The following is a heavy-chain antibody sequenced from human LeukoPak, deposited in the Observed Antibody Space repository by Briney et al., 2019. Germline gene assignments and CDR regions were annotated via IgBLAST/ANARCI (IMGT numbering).Heavy chain of an antibody. D-gene: IGHD1-7*01. CDR2: INQDGSQT. CDR3: ARATGTTNY. V-gene: IGHV3-7*01. CDR1: GFAFSDYW. J-gene: IGHJ4*02. Sequence: PGGSLRLSCTASGFAFSDYWMSWVRQAPGKGLEWLANINQDGSQTSYVDSVRGRFTVSRDNAKNSLYLQMNSLRAEDTAVYYCARATGTTNYWGQGTLVTVSS.